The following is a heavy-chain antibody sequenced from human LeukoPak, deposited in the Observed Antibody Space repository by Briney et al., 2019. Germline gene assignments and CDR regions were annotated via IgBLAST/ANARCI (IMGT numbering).Heavy chain of an antibody. CDR1: GYTFTSYG. V-gene: IGHV1-18*01. CDR3: ARVWYYYDSSGYFDFDY. CDR2: ISAYNGNT. Sequence: VASVKVSCKASGYTFTSYGISWVRQAPGQGLEWMGWISAYNGNTNYAQKLRGRVTMTTDTSTSTAYMELRSLRSDDTAVYYCARVWYYYDSSGYFDFDYWGQGTLVTVSS. J-gene: IGHJ4*02. D-gene: IGHD3-22*01.